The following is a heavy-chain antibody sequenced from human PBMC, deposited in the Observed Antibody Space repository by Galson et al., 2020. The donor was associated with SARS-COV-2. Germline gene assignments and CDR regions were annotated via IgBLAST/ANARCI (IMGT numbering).Heavy chain of an antibody. CDR2: IYYRGST. CDR1: GDSINSGGFY. D-gene: IGHD3-22*01. V-gene: IGHV4-31*03. CDR3: ARDSRYSDSSGYYSYWYFDL. J-gene: IGHJ2*01. Sequence: SETLSLTCTVSGDSINSGGFYWSWIRQHPGKGLEWIGYIYYRGSTYYNPSLKSRVSMSMDSSKNQFSLRLSSVTAADTAAYYCARDSRYSDSSGYYSYWYFDLWGRGTLVSVSS.